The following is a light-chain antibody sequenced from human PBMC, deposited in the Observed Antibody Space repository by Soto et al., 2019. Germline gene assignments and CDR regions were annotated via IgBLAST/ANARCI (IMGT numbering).Light chain of an antibody. Sequence: QSALTQPRSVSGSPGQSVTISCAGTSSDVGAYNWVSWYQPHPGKVPKLIIYDVTRRPSGVPDRFSGSKSGNTASLTISGLQADDEADYSCCSYAGSYTLVFGGGTKLTVL. J-gene: IGLJ3*02. CDR1: SSDVGAYNW. V-gene: IGLV2-11*01. CDR3: CSYAGSYTLV. CDR2: DVT.